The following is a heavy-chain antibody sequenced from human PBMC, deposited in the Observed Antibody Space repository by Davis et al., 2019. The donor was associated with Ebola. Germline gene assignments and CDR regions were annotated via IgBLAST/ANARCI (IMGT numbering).Heavy chain of an antibody. CDR3: ARGGAVAPD. Sequence: PGGSLRLSCAASGFTFSSYGMHWVRQAPGKGLEWVAVIWYDGSNKYYADSVKGRFTISRDNSKNTLYLQMNSLRVDDTAIYFCARGGAVAPDWGPGTLVTVSS. D-gene: IGHD4-23*01. CDR2: IWYDGSNK. CDR1: GFTFSSYG. J-gene: IGHJ4*02. V-gene: IGHV3-33*01.